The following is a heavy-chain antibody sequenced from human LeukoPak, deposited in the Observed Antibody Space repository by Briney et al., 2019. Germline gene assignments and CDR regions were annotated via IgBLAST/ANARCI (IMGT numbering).Heavy chain of an antibody. V-gene: IGHV4-34*01. CDR1: GGFFRGYY. J-gene: IGHJ6*03. D-gene: IGHD3-3*01. Sequence: SETVSLTCAVWGGFFRGYYWSGMRQPPGKGLEWIGEINHSGSTNYNPSPKSRVTTSADTTKNQCSLKLSSVPAADTAVYYCARSSTIQYRYYMDAWGKGTMVTVSS. CDR3: ARSSTIQYRYYMDA. CDR2: INHSGST.